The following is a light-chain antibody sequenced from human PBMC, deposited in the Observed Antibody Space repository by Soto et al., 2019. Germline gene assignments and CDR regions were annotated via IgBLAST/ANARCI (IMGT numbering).Light chain of an antibody. CDR1: QSVSSRY. CDR3: QQYITSPPVYT. CDR2: GAS. J-gene: IGKJ2*01. Sequence: ETVLTQSPGTLSLSPGERATLSCRASQSVSSRYLAWYQQKPGQAPRLLIYGASSRATGIPDRFSGSGSGTEFTLTIIRLEPEDFAVYYCQQYITSPPVYTFGQGTKLEIK. V-gene: IGKV3-20*01.